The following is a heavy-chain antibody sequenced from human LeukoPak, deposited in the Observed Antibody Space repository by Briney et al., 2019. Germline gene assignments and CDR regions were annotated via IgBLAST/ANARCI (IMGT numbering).Heavy chain of an antibody. CDR1: GFTFSSYA. V-gene: IGHV3-23*01. J-gene: IGHJ4*02. CDR2: ISGSGGST. Sequence: GGSLRLSCAASGFTFSSYAMSWVRQAPGKGLEWVSAISGSGGSTYYADSVKGRFTISRDNSKNTLYLQMNSLRAEDTAVYHCAKDSSSWYGLTFDYWGQGTLVTVSS. D-gene: IGHD6-13*01. CDR3: AKDSSSWYGLTFDY.